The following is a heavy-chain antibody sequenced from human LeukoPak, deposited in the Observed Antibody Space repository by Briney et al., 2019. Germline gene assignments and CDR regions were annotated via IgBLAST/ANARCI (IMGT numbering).Heavy chain of an antibody. CDR3: AKVWRGNYYDY. Sequence: GGSLRLSCAASGFTFSHYAMTWVRQAPGKGLEWVSGISDSGGSTYYADSVKGRFTISRDSSKNTLHLQMNSLGAEDTAVYYCAKVWRGNYYDYWGQGTLVTVSS. CDR1: GFTFSHYA. CDR2: ISDSGGST. V-gene: IGHV3-23*01. D-gene: IGHD1-1*01. J-gene: IGHJ4*02.